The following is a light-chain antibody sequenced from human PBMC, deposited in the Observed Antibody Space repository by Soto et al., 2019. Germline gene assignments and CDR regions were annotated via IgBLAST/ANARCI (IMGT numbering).Light chain of an antibody. CDR1: ESVRSSY. V-gene: IGKV3-15*01. CDR3: QQYNNWPLT. CDR2: GAS. Sequence: EIVLTQSPGTLSLSPGERATLSCRASESVRSSYLAWYQQKPGQAPRLLIYGASTRATDIPARFSGSGSGTEFTLTISSLQSEDFTVYYCQQYNNWPLTFGQGTKVDIK. J-gene: IGKJ1*01.